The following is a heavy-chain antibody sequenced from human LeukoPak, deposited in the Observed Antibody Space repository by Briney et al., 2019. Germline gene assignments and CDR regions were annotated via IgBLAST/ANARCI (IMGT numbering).Heavy chain of an antibody. V-gene: IGHV1-69*06. CDR3: ARDRVTTEIRSGFDI. Sequence: SVKVSCKASGCTFSSYAISWVRQAPGRALEWMGGIIPIFGTANYAQKFQGRVTITADKSTSTAYMELSSLRSEDTAVYYCARDRVTTEIRSGFDIWGQGTMVTVSS. D-gene: IGHD4-11*01. CDR2: IIPIFGTA. J-gene: IGHJ3*02. CDR1: GCTFSSYA.